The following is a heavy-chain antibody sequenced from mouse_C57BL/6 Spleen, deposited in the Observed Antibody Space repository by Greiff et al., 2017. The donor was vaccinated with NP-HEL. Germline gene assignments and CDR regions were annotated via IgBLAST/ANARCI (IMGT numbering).Heavy chain of an antibody. Sequence: EVMLVESGGGLVKPGGSLKLSCAASGFTFSDYGMHWVRQAPEKGLEWVAYISSGSSTIYYADTVKGRFTISRDNAKNTLFLQMTSLRSEDTAMYYCASPGGFTTVVATDYAMDYWGQGTSVTVSS. CDR3: ASPGGFTTVVATDYAMDY. J-gene: IGHJ4*01. CDR1: GFTFSDYG. D-gene: IGHD1-1*01. CDR2: ISSGSSTI. V-gene: IGHV5-17*01.